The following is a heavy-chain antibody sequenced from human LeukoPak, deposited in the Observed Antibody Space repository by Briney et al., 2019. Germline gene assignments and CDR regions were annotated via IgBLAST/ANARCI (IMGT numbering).Heavy chain of an antibody. Sequence: SETLSLTCTVSGGSISSYYWSWIRQPPGKGLEWIGYIYYSGSTNYNPSLKSRVTISVDTSKNQFSLKLSSVTAADTAVYYCARVSYSSGWFTQYYFDYWGQGTLVTVSS. D-gene: IGHD6-19*01. CDR3: ARVSYSSGWFTQYYFDY. V-gene: IGHV4-59*01. J-gene: IGHJ4*02. CDR2: IYYSGST. CDR1: GGSISSYY.